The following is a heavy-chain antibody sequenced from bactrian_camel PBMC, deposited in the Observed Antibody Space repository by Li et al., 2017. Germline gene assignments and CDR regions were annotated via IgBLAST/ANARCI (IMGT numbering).Heavy chain of an antibody. CDR1: GFTLSSYC. V-gene: IGHV3S9*01. Sequence: QVQLVESGGGSVQPGGSLRLSCVAFGFTLSSYCMGWFRQTPGKEREGVAAIDSDGTTTYADSVKGRFTISPDNATNTVYLQMNNLRIEDSAMYYCTLDQPPCVPAVVGRFRYKYEGQGTQVTVS. J-gene: IGHJ4*01. CDR2: IDSDGTT. D-gene: IGHD1*01.